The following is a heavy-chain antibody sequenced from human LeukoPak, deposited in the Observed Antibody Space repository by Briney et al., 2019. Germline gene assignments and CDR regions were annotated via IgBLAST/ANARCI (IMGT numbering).Heavy chain of an antibody. V-gene: IGHV3-30*18. CDR1: GFTFSSYG. CDR3: AKDVDYAPDYYYMDV. J-gene: IGHJ6*03. CDR2: ISYDGSNK. D-gene: IGHD4/OR15-4a*01. Sequence: GRSLRLSCAASGFTFSSYGMHWVRQAPGKGLEWVAVISYDGSNKYYADSVKGRFTISRDNSKNTLHLQMNSLRAEDTAVYYCAKDVDYAPDYYYMDVWGKGTTVTVSS.